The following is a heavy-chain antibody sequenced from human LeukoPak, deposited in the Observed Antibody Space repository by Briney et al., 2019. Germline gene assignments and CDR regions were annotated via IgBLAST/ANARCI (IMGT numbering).Heavy chain of an antibody. D-gene: IGHD4-11*01. CDR2: IRFDGSNE. J-gene: IGHJ4*02. Sequence: PGGSLRLSCAASGFTLSSYGVHWVRQAPGKGLEWVAFIRFDGSNENYADSVKGRFTISRDTSKNTLYLQMNSLRAEDTAVYYCAKSGHLYSHFDYWGQGTLVTVSS. CDR1: GFTLSSYG. CDR3: AKSGHLYSHFDY. V-gene: IGHV3-30*02.